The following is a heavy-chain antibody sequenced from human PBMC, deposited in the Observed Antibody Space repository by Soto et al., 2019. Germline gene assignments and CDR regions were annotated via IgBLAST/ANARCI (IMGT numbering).Heavy chain of an antibody. CDR1: CYTFTSYG. Sequence: SGKGSCKSSCYTFTSYGIRWGRQAPGQGLEWMGWISAYNGNTNYAQKLQGRVTMTTDTSTSTAYMELRSLRSDDTAVYYCAREHGSTTTPFDFDYWGQGTLVTVYS. CDR2: ISAYNGNT. V-gene: IGHV1-18*04. J-gene: IGHJ4*02. CDR3: AREHGSTTTPFDFDY. D-gene: IGHD1-26*01.